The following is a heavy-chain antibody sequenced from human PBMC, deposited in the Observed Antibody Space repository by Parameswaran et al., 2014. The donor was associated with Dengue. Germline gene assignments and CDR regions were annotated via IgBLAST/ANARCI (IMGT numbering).Heavy chain of an antibody. Sequence: WVRQAPGQGLEWMGIINPSGGSTSYAQKFQGRVTMTRDTSTSTVYMELSSLRSEDTAVYYCAREGLPYCSSTSCYNWFDPWGQGTLVTVSS. J-gene: IGHJ5*02. CDR3: AREGLPYCSSTSCYNWFDP. V-gene: IGHV1-46*01. CDR2: INPSGGST. D-gene: IGHD2-2*01.